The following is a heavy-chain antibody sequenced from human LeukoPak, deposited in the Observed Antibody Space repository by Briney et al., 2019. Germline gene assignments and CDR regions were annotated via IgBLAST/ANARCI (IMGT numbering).Heavy chain of an antibody. CDR1: GFIFSGHY. V-gene: IGHV3-30-3*01. Sequence: GGSLRLSCAASGFIFSGHYMDWVRQAPGKGLEWVAVISYDGSNKYYADSVKGRFTISRDNSKNTLYLQVNSLRAEDTAVYYCARVRSSLGAFDYWAREPWSPSPQ. CDR2: ISYDGSNK. J-gene: IGHJ4*02. CDR3: ARVRSSLGAFDY. D-gene: IGHD6-13*01.